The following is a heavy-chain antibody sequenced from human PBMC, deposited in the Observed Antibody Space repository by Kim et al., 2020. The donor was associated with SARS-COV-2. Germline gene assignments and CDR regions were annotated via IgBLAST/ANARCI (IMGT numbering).Heavy chain of an antibody. CDR3: ARVWGGSYFGYFDY. V-gene: IGHV4-34*01. J-gene: IGHJ4*02. CDR2: INHSGST. CDR1: GGSFSGYY. Sequence: SETLSLTCAVYGGSFSGYYWSWIRQPPGKGLEWIGEINHSGSTNYNPSLKSRVTISVDTSKNQFSLKLSSVTAADTAVYYCARVWGGSYFGYFDYWGQGTLVTVSS. D-gene: IGHD1-26*01.